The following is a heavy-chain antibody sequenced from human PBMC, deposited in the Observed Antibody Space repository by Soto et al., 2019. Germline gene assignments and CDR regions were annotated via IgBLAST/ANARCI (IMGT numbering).Heavy chain of an antibody. CDR1: EFTLTYYY. CDR3: VKNNGLHRYFDL. CDR2: SRNKGNGFST. D-gene: IGHD1-20*01. J-gene: IGHJ2*01. Sequence: PGGSLRLSCAAVEFTLTYYYMDWVRQFPGKGLEWVARSRNKGNGFSTEYAASVRGRFTISRDDSTNSLDLQMNGLRTEDTAVYFCVKNNGLHRYFDLWGRGTLVTVSS. V-gene: IGHV3-72*01.